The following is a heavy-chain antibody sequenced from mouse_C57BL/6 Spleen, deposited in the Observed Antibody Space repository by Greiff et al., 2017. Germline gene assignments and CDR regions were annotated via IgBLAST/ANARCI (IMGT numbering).Heavy chain of an antibody. Sequence: VQLQQSGPELVKPGASVKISCKASGYSFTDYNMNWVKQSNGKSLEWIGVINPKYGTTSYNQKFKGKATLTVDQSSSTAYMQQNSLTSEDSAVFYCARTLTTVVATNYCDYWGQGTTHTVSS. CDR2: INPKYGTT. CDR3: ARTLTTVVATNYCDY. J-gene: IGHJ2*01. CDR1: GYSFTDYN. D-gene: IGHD1-1*01. V-gene: IGHV1-39*01.